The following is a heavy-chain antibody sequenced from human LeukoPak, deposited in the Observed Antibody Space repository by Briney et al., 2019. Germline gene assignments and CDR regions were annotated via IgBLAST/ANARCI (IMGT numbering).Heavy chain of an antibody. Sequence: PGGSLRLSCAASGFTFSSYAMSWVRQAPGKGLEWVSDISGSGGSTYYADSVKGRFTISRDNSKNTLYLQMNSLRAEDTAVYYCAKGSGYSGYDSPDLDNWGQGTLVTVSS. D-gene: IGHD5-12*01. CDR3: AKGSGYSGYDSPDLDN. V-gene: IGHV3-23*01. J-gene: IGHJ4*02. CDR1: GFTFSSYA. CDR2: ISGSGGST.